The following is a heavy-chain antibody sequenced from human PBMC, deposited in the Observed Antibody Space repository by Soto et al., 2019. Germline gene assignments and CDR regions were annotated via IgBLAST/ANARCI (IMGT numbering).Heavy chain of an antibody. Sequence: EAQLVESGGGLVQPGGSLRLSCTASGLTFSNYWVHWVRQTPGKGLVWVSRIDSDGSSTSYADSVKGRFTISRDNAKNTLYLQMNSLRAEDTAVYYCTREASAVFDYWGQGTLVTVSS. CDR3: TREASAVFDY. V-gene: IGHV3-74*01. CDR1: GLTFSNYW. J-gene: IGHJ4*02. CDR2: IDSDGSST. D-gene: IGHD2-2*01.